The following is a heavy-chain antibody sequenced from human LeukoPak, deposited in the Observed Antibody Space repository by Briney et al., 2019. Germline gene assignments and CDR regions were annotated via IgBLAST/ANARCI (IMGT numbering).Heavy chain of an antibody. Sequence: PGGSLRLSCTASGFTFGDYAMSWFRQAPGKGLEWVGFIRSKAYGGTTEYAASVKGRFTISRDDSKSIAYLQMNSLKTEDTAVYYCTREGDSWARGFWSGYYPLDYWGQGTLVTVSS. CDR1: GFTFGDYA. CDR2: IRSKAYGGTT. J-gene: IGHJ4*02. D-gene: IGHD3-3*01. V-gene: IGHV3-49*03. CDR3: TREGDSWARGFWSGYYPLDY.